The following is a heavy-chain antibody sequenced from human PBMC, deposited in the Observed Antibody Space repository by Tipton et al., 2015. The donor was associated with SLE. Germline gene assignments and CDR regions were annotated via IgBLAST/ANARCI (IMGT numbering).Heavy chain of an antibody. J-gene: IGHJ4*02. V-gene: IGHV4-4*02. CDR1: GGSISSSNW. CDR2: IYHSGST. D-gene: IGHD6-19*01. Sequence: TLSLTCAVSGGSISSSNWWSWVRQPPGKGLEWIGEIYHSGSTNYNPSLKSRVTISVDTSKNQFSLKLSSVTAADTAVYYCARGGQWLIVGYFDYWGQGTLVTVSS. CDR3: ARGGQWLIVGYFDY.